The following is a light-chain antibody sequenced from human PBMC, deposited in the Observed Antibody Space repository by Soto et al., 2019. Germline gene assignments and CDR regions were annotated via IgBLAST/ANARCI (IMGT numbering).Light chain of an antibody. J-gene: IGKJ1*01. Sequence: DVQMTQSPSTLSASVGDSVTTTCRASQSIAASLAWYQLKPGEAPKLLIYDVSNLESGVPSRFSGSGSGTEFSLTIRSLHPDDFATYYCQQYDYSRTFGQGTKVEIK. CDR3: QQYDYSRT. CDR2: DVS. CDR1: QSIAAS. V-gene: IGKV1-5*01.